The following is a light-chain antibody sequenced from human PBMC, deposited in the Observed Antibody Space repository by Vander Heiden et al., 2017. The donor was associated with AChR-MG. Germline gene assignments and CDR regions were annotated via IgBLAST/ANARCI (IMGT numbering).Light chain of an antibody. CDR2: GAS. V-gene: IGKV3-11*01. CDR3: QQCCNWPGT. CDR1: QSINSY. Sequence: EIVLTQSPATLSLSPGERATLSCRASQSINSYLAWYQQKPGQAPRLLIYGASSRATGIPARFSGSGSGTDFTLTISSLEPEDFAVYYCQQCCNWPGTFGQGTKVEIK. J-gene: IGKJ1*01.